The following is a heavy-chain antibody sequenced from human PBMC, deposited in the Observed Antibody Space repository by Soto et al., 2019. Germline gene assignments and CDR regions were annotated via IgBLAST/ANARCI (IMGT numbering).Heavy chain of an antibody. Sequence: SETLSLTCTVSGGSISSGDYYWSWIRQPPGKGLEWIGYIYYSGGTYYNPPLKSRISISVDTSKNQFSLKMNSVTAADTAVYYCATSGVSPRRLDYWGQGTLVTVSS. CDR3: ATSGVSPRRLDY. V-gene: IGHV4-30-4*01. CDR1: GGSISSGDYY. J-gene: IGHJ4*02. CDR2: IYYSGGT. D-gene: IGHD3-10*01.